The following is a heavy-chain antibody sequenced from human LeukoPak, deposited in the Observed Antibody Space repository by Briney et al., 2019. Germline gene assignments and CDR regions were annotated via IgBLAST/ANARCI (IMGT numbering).Heavy chain of an antibody. D-gene: IGHD5-18*01. Sequence: PGRSLRLSCAASGFTFSSYGMHWVRQAPGKGLEWVAVISYDGSNKYYADSVKGRFTISRDNSKNTLYLQMNSLRAEDTAVYYCAKLGYSYLDYWGQGTLVTVSS. CDR2: ISYDGSNK. V-gene: IGHV3-30*18. CDR1: GFTFSSYG. CDR3: AKLGYSYLDY. J-gene: IGHJ4*02.